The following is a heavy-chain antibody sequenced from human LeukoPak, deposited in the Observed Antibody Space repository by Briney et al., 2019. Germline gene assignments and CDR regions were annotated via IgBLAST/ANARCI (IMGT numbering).Heavy chain of an antibody. CDR3: ARQRHVYYFDY. J-gene: IGHJ4*02. V-gene: IGHV4-39*01. D-gene: IGHD3-10*02. Sequence: SETLSLTCTVSGGSISSSSHYWGWIRQPPGKGLEWIGSIYYSGSTYYNPSLKSRVTISVDTSKNQFSLKLSSVTAADTAVYYCARQRHVYYFDYWGQGTLVTVSS. CDR1: GGSISSSSHY. CDR2: IYYSGST.